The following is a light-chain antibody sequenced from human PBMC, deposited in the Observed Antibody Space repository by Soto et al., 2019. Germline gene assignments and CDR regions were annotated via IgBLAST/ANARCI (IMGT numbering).Light chain of an antibody. Sequence: EVVMTQSPATLSVSPGEGVTLSCRASQSVSSNLAWYQQKPGQAPRLLIYGASTRATGIPARFSGSGSGTEFTLTISSLQSEDFAVYYCQQYNNWPQWTFGQGTKVDI. V-gene: IGKV3-15*01. CDR1: QSVSSN. CDR2: GAS. J-gene: IGKJ1*01. CDR3: QQYNNWPQWT.